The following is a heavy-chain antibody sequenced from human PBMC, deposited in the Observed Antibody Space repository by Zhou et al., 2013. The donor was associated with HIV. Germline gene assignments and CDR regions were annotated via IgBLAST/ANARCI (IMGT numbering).Heavy chain of an antibody. J-gene: IGHJ4*02. CDR1: GGTFSNYA. CDR2: ISDYNGNT. V-gene: IGHV1-18*01. Sequence: QVQLVQSGAEVNKPGSSVKVSCKASGGTFSNYAINWVRQAPGQGLEWVGWISDYNGNTNYAQRLQGRVSMTTDTSTSTAYMDLRRLRSDDTAVYYCAREGFDYWGQGTLVTVSS. CDR3: AREGFDY.